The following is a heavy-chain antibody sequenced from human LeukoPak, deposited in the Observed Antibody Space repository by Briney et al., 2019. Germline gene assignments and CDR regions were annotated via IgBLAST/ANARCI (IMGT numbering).Heavy chain of an antibody. CDR3: VRIGYSSSCLDY. J-gene: IGHJ4*02. CDR1: GFTFYDYA. Sequence: GGSLTLSCAASGFTFYDYAMHWLRQAPGRGLPWVAGVNWSGDSVVYADCVKGRFTISSDTTKNSLSLQMNTLSADYTGLYFVVRIGYSSSCLDYWGQGSLVTVSS. D-gene: IGHD6-13*01. V-gene: IGHV3-9*01. CDR2: VNWSGDSV.